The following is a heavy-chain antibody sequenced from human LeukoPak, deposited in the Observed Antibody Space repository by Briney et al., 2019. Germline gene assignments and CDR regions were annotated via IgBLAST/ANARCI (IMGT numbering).Heavy chain of an antibody. J-gene: IGHJ1*01. CDR2: ISSSSDYK. Sequence: GGSLRLSCAASGFTFSDCYMSWIRQAPGKGLEWVSYISSSSDYKNYADSVQGRFTISRDNAKSSLYLQMNGLSAVDTAVYYCARHGLYDSSDFWTFQHWGQGTLVTASS. D-gene: IGHD3-22*01. CDR1: GFTFSDCY. V-gene: IGHV3-11*06. CDR3: ARHGLYDSSDFWTFQH.